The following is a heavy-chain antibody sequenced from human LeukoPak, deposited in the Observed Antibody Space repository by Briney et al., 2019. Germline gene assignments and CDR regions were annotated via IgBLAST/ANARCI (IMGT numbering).Heavy chain of an antibody. V-gene: IGHV1-18*04. CDR1: GYTFTSYG. Sequence: GALVKVSCKASGYTFTSYGISWVRQAPGQGLEWMGWISAYNGNTNYAQKLQGRVTMTTDTSTSTAYMELRSLRSDDTAVYYCARDKAQYQLLFMEYNWFDPWGQGTPVTVSS. D-gene: IGHD2-2*01. CDR2: ISAYNGNT. J-gene: IGHJ5*02. CDR3: ARDKAQYQLLFMEYNWFDP.